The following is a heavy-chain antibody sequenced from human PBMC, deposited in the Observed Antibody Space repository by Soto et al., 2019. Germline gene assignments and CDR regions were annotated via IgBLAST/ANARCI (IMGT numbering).Heavy chain of an antibody. D-gene: IGHD2-8*01. CDR2: IYPGDSDT. Sequence: PGESLKISCKGSGYSFTSYWIGWVRQMPGKGLEWMGIIYPGDSDTRYSPSFQGQVTISADKSISTAYLQWSSLKASDTAMYYCAMYDCTNGVCHPKEGAFDIWGQGKMVTVSS. J-gene: IGHJ3*02. CDR1: GYSFTSYW. V-gene: IGHV5-51*01. CDR3: AMYDCTNGVCHPKEGAFDI.